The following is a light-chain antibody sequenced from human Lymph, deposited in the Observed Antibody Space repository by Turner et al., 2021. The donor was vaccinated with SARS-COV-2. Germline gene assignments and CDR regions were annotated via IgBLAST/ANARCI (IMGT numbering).Light chain of an antibody. CDR3: QQYSKLPWT. CDR1: QGISNY. V-gene: IGKV1-27*01. CDR2: YTS. Sequence: DIQMTQTTSSLSASLGDRVTISCSASQGISNYLNWYQQKPDETIKLLIYYTSSLHSGVPSRFSGSGSGTDYSLTISNLEPEDIATYYCQQYSKLPWTIGGGTKLEIK. J-gene: IGKJ1*01.